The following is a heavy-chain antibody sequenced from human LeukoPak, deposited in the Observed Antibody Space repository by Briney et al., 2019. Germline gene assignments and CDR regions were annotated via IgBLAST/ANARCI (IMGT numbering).Heavy chain of an antibody. J-gene: IGHJ4*02. V-gene: IGHV3-30*18. D-gene: IGHD6-19*01. CDR3: AKVSSGWYVDYFDY. CDR1: GFTFSSYG. CDR2: ISYDGSNK. Sequence: GGSLRPSCAASGFTFSSYGMHWVRQAPGKGLEWVAVISYDGSNKYYADSVKGRFTISRDNSKNTLYLQMNSLRAEDTAVYYCAKVSSGWYVDYFDYWGQGTLVTVSS.